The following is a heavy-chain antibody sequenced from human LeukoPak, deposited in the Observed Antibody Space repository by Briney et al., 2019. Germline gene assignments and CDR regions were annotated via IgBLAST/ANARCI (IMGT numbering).Heavy chain of an antibody. CDR2: FDPEDGET. CDR1: GYTFNSYG. D-gene: IGHD2-2*02. V-gene: IGHV1-24*01. Sequence: ASVKVSCKASGYTFNSYGISWVRQAPGQGLEWMGGFDPEDGETIYAQKFQGRVTMTEDTSTDTAYMELSSLRSEDTAVYYCATDPYCRSTSCYNTAWGQGTLVTVSS. CDR3: ATDPYCRSTSCYNTA. J-gene: IGHJ5*02.